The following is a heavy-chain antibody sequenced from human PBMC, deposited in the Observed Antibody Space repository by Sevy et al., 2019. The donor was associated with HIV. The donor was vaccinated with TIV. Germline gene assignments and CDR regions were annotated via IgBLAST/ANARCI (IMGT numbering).Heavy chain of an antibody. CDR3: ARGRITFFDD. V-gene: IGHV4-39*01. CDR2: IYCCGST. CDR1: GGPISTCTNF. Sequence: SETLSLTCIVSGGPISTCTNFWGWIRQPPGKGLEWIGSIYCCGSTYYNPSLKSRVAISVDTSKNQFSLKVNSVSAADTAVYYCARGRITFFDDWGQGALVTVSS. J-gene: IGHJ4*02. D-gene: IGHD3-16*01.